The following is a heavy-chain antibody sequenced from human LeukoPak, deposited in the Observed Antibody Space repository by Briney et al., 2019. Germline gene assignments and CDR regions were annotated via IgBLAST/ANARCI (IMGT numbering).Heavy chain of an antibody. CDR1: GGSISSGGYY. CDR2: IYHSGST. D-gene: IGHD2-15*01. Sequence: SETLSLTCTVSGGSISSGGYYWSWIRQPPGKGLEWIGYIYHSGSTYYNPSLKSRVTISVDTSKNQFSLKLSSVTAADTAVYYCARGSGLGYFDYWGQGTLVTVSS. V-gene: IGHV4-30-2*05. CDR3: ARGSGLGYFDY. J-gene: IGHJ4*02.